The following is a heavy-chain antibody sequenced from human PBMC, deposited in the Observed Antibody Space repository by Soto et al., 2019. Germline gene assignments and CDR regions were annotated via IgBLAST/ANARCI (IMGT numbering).Heavy chain of an antibody. Sequence: GGSLRLSCAASGFTFSSYAMHWVRQAPGKGLEWVAVISYDGSNKYYADSVKGRFTISRDNSKNTLYLQMNSLRAEDTAVYYCARSICRAPVERGYYYGLSWCDPWGKGTLVTVSS. D-gene: IGHD3-22*01. CDR2: ISYDGSNK. CDR3: ARSICRAPVERGYYYGLSWCDP. V-gene: IGHV3-30-3*01. J-gene: IGHJ5*02. CDR1: GFTFSSYA.